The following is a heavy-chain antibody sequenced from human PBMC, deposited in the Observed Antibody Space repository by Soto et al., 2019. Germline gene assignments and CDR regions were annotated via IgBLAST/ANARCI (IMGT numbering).Heavy chain of an antibody. D-gene: IGHD5-12*01. V-gene: IGHV1-69*01. CDR3: ARGGGGYNFGGVY. J-gene: IGHJ4*02. Sequence: QVPLVQSGAEVKKPGSSVQVSCKASGGGNLRDYRTTWVRQAPGQGIEWMGGIIPKLGSANYAQNFQGRVTITAEESTNTVYMELRSPRSEDTGVYYCARGGGGYNFGGVYWGQGTPVTVSS. CDR1: GGGNLRDYR. CDR2: IIPKLGSA.